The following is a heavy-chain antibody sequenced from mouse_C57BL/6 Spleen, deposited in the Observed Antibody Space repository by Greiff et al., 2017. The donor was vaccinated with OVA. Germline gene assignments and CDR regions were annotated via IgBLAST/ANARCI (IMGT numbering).Heavy chain of an antibody. CDR1: GYSITSSYY. D-gene: IGHD1-1*01. CDR3: ARAATVDAMDY. Sequence: EVKLVESGPGLVKPSQSLSLTCSVTGYSITSSYYWNWIRQFPGNKLEWMGYISYDGSNNYNPSLKNRISITRDTSKNQFFLKLNSVTTEDTATYYCARAATVDAMDYWGQGTSVTVSS. V-gene: IGHV3-6*01. CDR2: ISYDGSN. J-gene: IGHJ4*01.